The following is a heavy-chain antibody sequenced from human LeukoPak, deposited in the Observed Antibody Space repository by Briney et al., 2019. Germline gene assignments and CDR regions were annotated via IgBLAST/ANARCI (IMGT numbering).Heavy chain of an antibody. Sequence: GESLKISCKGSGYSFTSYWIGWVRQMPGKGLEWMGITYPGDSDTRYSPSFQGQVTISADKSISTAYLQWSSLKASDTAMYYCARSEQSYYYGSGSRYYYYYYYMDVWGKGTTVTVSS. CDR1: GYSFTSYW. J-gene: IGHJ6*03. CDR3: ARSEQSYYYGSGSRYYYYYYYMDV. D-gene: IGHD3-10*01. V-gene: IGHV5-51*01. CDR2: TYPGDSDT.